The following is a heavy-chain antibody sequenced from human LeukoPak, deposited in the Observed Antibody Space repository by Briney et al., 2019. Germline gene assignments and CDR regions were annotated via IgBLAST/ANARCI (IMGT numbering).Heavy chain of an antibody. J-gene: IGHJ4*02. CDR3: AREGGPYRPLDY. Sequence: SETLSLTCTVSGGSLSSYYWSWIRQPPGKALEWIGYVSYSGSTKYSPSLKSRVTMSVDTSKNQFSLNLRSVTAADTAVYYCAREGGPYRPLDYSGQGTLVTVSS. CDR2: VSYSGST. CDR1: GGSLSSYY. V-gene: IGHV4-59*12.